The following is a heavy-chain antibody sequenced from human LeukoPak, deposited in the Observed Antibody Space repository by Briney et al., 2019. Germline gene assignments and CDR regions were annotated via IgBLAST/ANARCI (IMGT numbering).Heavy chain of an antibody. V-gene: IGHV4-59*01. J-gene: IGHJ5*02. D-gene: IGHD6-13*01. CDR2: ICYSGST. CDR3: ARGAGLNWFDP. CDR1: GGSISSYY. Sequence: SETLSLTCTVSGGSISSYYWSWIRQSPGKGLEWIGYICYSGSTTYNPSLKSRVTISVDTSKNHFSLKLSSLTAADTAVYYCARGAGLNWFDPWGQGTLVTVSS.